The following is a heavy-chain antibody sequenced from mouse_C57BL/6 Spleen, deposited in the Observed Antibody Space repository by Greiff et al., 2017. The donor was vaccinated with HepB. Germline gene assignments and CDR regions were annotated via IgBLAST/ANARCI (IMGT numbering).Heavy chain of an antibody. V-gene: IGHV5-4*01. CDR3: ARKAAQGYYYAMDY. CDR1: GFTFSSYA. J-gene: IGHJ4*01. CDR2: ISDGGSYT. D-gene: IGHD3-2*02. Sequence: VQLKESGGGLVKPGGSLKLSCAASGFTFSSYAMSWVRQTPEKRLEWVATISDGGSYTYYPDNVKGRFTISRDNAKNNLYLQMSQLKSEDTAMYYCARKAAQGYYYAMDYWGQGTSVTVSS.